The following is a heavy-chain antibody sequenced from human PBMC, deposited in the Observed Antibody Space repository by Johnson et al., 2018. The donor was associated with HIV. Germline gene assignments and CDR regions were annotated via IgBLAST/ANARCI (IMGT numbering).Heavy chain of an antibody. J-gene: IGHJ3*02. V-gene: IGHV3-23*04. CDR3: AGYSSSWYDACDI. D-gene: IGHD6-13*01. CDR1: GFTFSSYA. CDR2: ISGSGGST. Sequence: VHLVESGGGLVQPGGSLRLSCAASGFTFSSYAMSWVRQAPGKGLEWVSGISGSGGSTYNADSVKGRFTISRDNAKNSLYLQMNSLRAEDTALYYCAGYSSSWYDACDIWGQGTMVTVSS.